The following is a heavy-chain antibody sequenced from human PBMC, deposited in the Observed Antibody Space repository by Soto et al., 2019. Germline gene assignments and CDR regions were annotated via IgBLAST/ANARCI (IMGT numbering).Heavy chain of an antibody. V-gene: IGHV6-1*01. CDR3: VRLVGNSWLDY. J-gene: IGHJ4*02. CDR2: TYYRSKWYY. Sequence: QALSVPSDISGDSVSTGSATCNLIRQSPSRGLEWLGRTYYRSKWYYDYAVSVRSRISINPDTSKNQFSLQLNSVTPEDTAVYYCVRLVGNSWLDYWGPGTLVTVSS. D-gene: IGHD6-13*01. CDR1: GDSVSTGSAT.